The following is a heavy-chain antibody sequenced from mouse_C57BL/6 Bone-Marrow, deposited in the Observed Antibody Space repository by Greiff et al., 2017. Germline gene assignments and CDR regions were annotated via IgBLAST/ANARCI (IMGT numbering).Heavy chain of an antibody. CDR2: ISDGGSYT. J-gene: IGHJ3*01. CDR1: GFTFSSYA. V-gene: IGHV5-4*01. Sequence: EVQLKESGGGLVKPGGSLKLSCAASGFTFSSYAMSWVRQTPEKRLEWVATISDGGSYTYYPDNVKGRFTISRDNAKNNLYLQMSHLKSEDTAMYYCARDYGNFAYWGQGTLVTVSA. D-gene: IGHD2-1*01. CDR3: ARDYGNFAY.